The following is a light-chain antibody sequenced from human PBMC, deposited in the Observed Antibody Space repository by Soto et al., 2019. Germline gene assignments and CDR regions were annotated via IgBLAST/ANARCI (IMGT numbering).Light chain of an antibody. J-gene: IGKJ5*01. CDR1: QYISVY. V-gene: IGKV1-27*01. Sequence: DIQKTQSPSSLSASVGDRVTVTCRASQYISVYLAWYQQKPGKVPKLLIYSASTLQSGVPSRFSGSGSGTDFTLTISSLQPEDVATYYCQKFNTAPLTFGQGTRLEIK. CDR3: QKFNTAPLT. CDR2: SAS.